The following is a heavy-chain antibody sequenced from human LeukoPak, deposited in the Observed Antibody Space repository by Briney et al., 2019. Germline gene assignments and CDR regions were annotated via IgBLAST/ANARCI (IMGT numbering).Heavy chain of an antibody. CDR3: ARGRITIFVHWFDP. V-gene: IGHV6-1*01. CDR2: TYYRSKWYN. Sequence: SRTLSLTRAISGDSVSSNSAASHWIRQSSSRGLEWLGRTYYRSKWYNDYAVSVKSLETINPDTSKNQFSLQMNSVTPEDTAVYYCARGRITIFVHWFDPWGQGSLVTVSS. CDR1: GDSVSSNSAA. D-gene: IGHD3-3*01. J-gene: IGHJ5*02.